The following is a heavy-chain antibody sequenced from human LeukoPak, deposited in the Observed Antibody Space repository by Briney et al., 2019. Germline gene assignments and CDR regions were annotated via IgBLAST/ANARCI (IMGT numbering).Heavy chain of an antibody. CDR3: ARGDSVVTAAY. CDR1: GFTFSSYG. Sequence: GGSLRLSCAASGFTFSSYGMHWVRQAPGKGLEWVAVISYDGSNKYYADSVKGRFTISRDNSKNTLYLQMNSLRAEDTAVYYCARGDSVVTAAYWGQGTLVTVSS. CDR2: ISYDGSNK. D-gene: IGHD2-21*02. J-gene: IGHJ4*02. V-gene: IGHV3-30*03.